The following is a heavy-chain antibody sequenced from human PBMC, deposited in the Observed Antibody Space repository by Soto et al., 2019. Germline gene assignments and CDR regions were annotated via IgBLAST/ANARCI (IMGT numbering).Heavy chain of an antibody. CDR3: AKSPGIYYYDSTGSSQYYS. Sequence: GGSLRLSCAASGFTFSSYAMSWVRQAPGKGLEWVSAISGSGVSTYYADSVKGRFTISRDNSKNTLYLQMNSLRAEDTAVYYCAKSPGIYYYDSTGSSQYYSCGRRTLLTVSA. V-gene: IGHV3-23*01. J-gene: IGHJ1*01. CDR1: GFTFSSYA. CDR2: ISGSGVST. D-gene: IGHD3-22*01.